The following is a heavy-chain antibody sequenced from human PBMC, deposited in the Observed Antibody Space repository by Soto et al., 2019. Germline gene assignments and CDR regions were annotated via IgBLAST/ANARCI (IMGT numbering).Heavy chain of an antibody. CDR2: IWYDGSNK. V-gene: IGHV3-33*01. J-gene: IGHJ5*02. CDR1: GFTFSSYG. D-gene: IGHD6-13*01. CDR3: ARDRIYIAAPGWFDP. Sequence: PGGSLRLSCAASGFTFSSYGMHWFRQAPGKWLEWVAVIWYDGSNKYYADSVKGRFTISRDNSKNTLYLQMNSLRAEDTAVYYCARDRIYIAAPGWFDPWGQGXLVTVYS.